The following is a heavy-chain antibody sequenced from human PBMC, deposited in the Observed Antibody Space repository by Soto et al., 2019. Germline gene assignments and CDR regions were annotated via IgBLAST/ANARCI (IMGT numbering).Heavy chain of an antibody. V-gene: IGHV3-11*01. CDR1: GFTFSDYY. CDR2: ISSSGSTI. CDR3: ARIQGGVNDYGDPYYYYYMDV. D-gene: IGHD4-17*01. Sequence: GGSLRLSCAASGFTFSDYYMSWIRQAPGKGLEWVSYISSSGSTIYYADSVKGRFTISRDNAKNSLYLQMNSLRAEDTAVYYCARIQGGVNDYGDPYYYYYMDVWGKGTTVTVSS. J-gene: IGHJ6*03.